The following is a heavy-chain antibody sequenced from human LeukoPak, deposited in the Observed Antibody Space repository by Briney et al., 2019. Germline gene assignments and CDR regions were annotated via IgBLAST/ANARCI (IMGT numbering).Heavy chain of an antibody. CDR1: GGSISSGDYY. V-gene: IGHV4-30-4*01. CDR3: ASRTRSYYYYGMDV. J-gene: IGHJ6*02. D-gene: IGHD1-14*01. CDR2: IYCSGST. Sequence: PSQTLSLTCTVSGGSISSGDYYWSWIRQPPGKGLEWIGYIYCSGSTYYNPSLKSRVTISVDTSKNQFSLKLSSVTAADTAVYYCASRTRSYYYYGMDVWGQGTTVTVSS.